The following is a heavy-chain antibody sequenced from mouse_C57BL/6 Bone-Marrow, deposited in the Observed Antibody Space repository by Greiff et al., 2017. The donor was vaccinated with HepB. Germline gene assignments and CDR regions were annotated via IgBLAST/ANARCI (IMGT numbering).Heavy chain of an antibody. CDR2: ISDGGSYT. V-gene: IGHV5-4*01. Sequence: EVQLVESGGGLVKPGGSLKLSCAASGFTFSSYAMSWVRQTPEKRLEWVATISDGGSYTYYPDNVKGRFTISRDNAKNNLYLQMSHLKSEDTAMYDCARGGSSGYEYFDYWGQGTTLTVSS. J-gene: IGHJ2*01. CDR1: GFTFSSYA. D-gene: IGHD3-2*02. CDR3: ARGGSSGYEYFDY.